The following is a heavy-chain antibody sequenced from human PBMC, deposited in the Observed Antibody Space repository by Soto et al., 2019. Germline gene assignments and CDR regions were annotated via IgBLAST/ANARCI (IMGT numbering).Heavy chain of an antibody. CDR3: ARSGRFLEWGEIDY. D-gene: IGHD3-3*01. V-gene: IGHV1-69*13. CDR1: GGTFSSYA. CDR2: IIPIFGTA. Sequence: GASVKVSCKASGGTFSSYAISWVRQAPGQGLEWMGGIIPIFGTANYAQKFQGRVTITADESTSTAYMELSSLRSEDTAVYYCARSGRFLEWGEIDYWGQGTLVIVSS. J-gene: IGHJ4*02.